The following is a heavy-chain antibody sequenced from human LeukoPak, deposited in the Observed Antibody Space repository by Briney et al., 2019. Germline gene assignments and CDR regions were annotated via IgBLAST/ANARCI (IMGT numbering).Heavy chain of an antibody. J-gene: IGHJ3*02. D-gene: IGHD5-12*01. Sequence: ASVKVSCKASGYTFTSYGISWVRQAPGQGPEWMGWISAYNGNTNYAQKLQGRVTMTTDTSTSTAYMELRSLRSDDTAVYYCARCGPVATHNTDAFDIWGQGTMVTVSS. CDR2: ISAYNGNT. CDR3: ARCGPVATHNTDAFDI. CDR1: GYTFTSYG. V-gene: IGHV1-18*01.